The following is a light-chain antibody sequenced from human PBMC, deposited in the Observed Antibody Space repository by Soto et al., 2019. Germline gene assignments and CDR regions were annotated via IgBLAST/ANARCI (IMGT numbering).Light chain of an antibody. Sequence: QSALTQPASVSGSPGQSITISCTGTSSDVGGYSYVSWYQQHPGKAPKLMIYEVSNRPSGVSNRFSGPKSGNTASLTISGLQAEDEADYSCSSFSSSSTLVVFGGGTKLTVL. CDR3: SSFSSSSTLVV. V-gene: IGLV2-14*01. CDR1: SSDVGGYSY. CDR2: EVS. J-gene: IGLJ2*01.